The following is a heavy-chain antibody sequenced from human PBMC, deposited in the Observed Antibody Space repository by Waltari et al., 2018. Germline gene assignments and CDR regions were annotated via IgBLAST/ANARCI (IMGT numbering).Heavy chain of an antibody. Sequence: QVQLVQSGADVGKPGASVKVSCQATGYSFSDYDLDWVRQAPGQGLEWMAWIKPNSGETKYAQQFQGRVTLTRETSISTAYMALPRMTVDDTAVYYGARVNHLDFWGQGTIVTVSS. CDR3: ARVNHLDF. CDR2: IKPNSGET. J-gene: IGHJ4*02. CDR1: GYSFSDYD. V-gene: IGHV1-2*02.